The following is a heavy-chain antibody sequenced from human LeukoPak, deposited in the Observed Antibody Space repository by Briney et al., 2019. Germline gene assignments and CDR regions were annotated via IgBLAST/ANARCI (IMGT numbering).Heavy chain of an antibody. D-gene: IGHD3-22*01. CDR2: IYSDGST. J-gene: IGHJ2*01. CDR3: AKDTYYYDSSGYWYFDL. V-gene: IGHV3-53*01. CDR1: GFAVSTNY. Sequence: GGSLRLSCAASGFAVSTNYLSWVRQAPGKGLEWVSVIYSDGSTYYTDSVKGRFTISRDNSKNTLYLQMNSLRAEDTAVYYCAKDTYYYDSSGYWYFDLWGRGTLVTVSS.